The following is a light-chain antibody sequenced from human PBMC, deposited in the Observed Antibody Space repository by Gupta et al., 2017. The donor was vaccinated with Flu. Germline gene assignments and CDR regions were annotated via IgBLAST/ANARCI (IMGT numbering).Light chain of an antibody. J-gene: IGKJ3*01. CDR2: RAS. V-gene: IGKV1-39*01. CDR3: QQSYSTPLLT. Sequence: SSLSASVGDRVTITCRASQSISNYLNWYQQKPGEAPKLLVYRASSLQSGVPSRFRGSGSGTDFTLTISSLQPEDCATYFCQQSYSTPLLTFGPGTKVDIK. CDR1: QSISNY.